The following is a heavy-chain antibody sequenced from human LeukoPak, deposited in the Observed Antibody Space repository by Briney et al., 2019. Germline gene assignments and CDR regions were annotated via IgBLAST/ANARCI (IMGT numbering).Heavy chain of an antibody. CDR3: ARAPRGGWFGP. D-gene: IGHD3-10*01. CDR1: GGPITSYY. CDR2: IYYSGST. Sequence: SETLSLTCTVSGGPITSYYWSWIRQPPGKGLEWIGYIYYSGSTTYNPSLKSRVTISVDTPKNQFSMKLSSVTAADTAVYYCARAPRGGWFGPWGQGTLVIVSS. J-gene: IGHJ5*02. V-gene: IGHV4-59*01.